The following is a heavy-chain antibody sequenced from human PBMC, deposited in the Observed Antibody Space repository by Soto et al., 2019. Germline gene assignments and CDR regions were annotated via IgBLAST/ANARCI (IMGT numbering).Heavy chain of an antibody. Sequence: GESLKISCNASGYKLTTFWLNWVRQTPGKGLEWLGRIDPTDSFTNYSPPFEGHVTISVDRSISTAYLQWNSLQASDTAIYYCARPASGGSRDAFDVWGQGTTVTVSS. D-gene: IGHD2-15*01. CDR2: IDPTDSFT. CDR3: ARPASGGSRDAFDV. V-gene: IGHV5-10-1*01. J-gene: IGHJ3*01. CDR1: GYKLTTFW.